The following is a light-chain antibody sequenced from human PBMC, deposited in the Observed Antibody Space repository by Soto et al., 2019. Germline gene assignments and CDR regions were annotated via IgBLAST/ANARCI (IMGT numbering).Light chain of an antibody. J-gene: IGKJ1*01. Sequence: EIGMTQSPSTLSVSPGERATLSCRASQSVSSNLAWYQQKPGQAPRLLIYGASTRATGIPARFSGSGSGTEFTLTISSLQPDDFATYYCQHYNSYSEAFGQGTKVAIK. CDR1: QSVSSN. V-gene: IGKV3-15*01. CDR3: QHYNSYSEA. CDR2: GAS.